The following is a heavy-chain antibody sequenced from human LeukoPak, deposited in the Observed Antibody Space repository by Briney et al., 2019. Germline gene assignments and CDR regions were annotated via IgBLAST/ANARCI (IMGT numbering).Heavy chain of an antibody. D-gene: IGHD6-19*01. V-gene: IGHV1-69*01. J-gene: IGHJ4*02. CDR1: GGTFSSYA. CDR3: ARDERAGSGWYFVY. CDR2: IIPIFGTA. Sequence: SVKVSCKASGGTFSSYAITWVRQAPGQGLEWMGGIIPIFGTANYAQKFQGRVTITADESTSTAYMELSSLRSEDTAVYYCARDERAGSGWYFVYWGQGTLVTVSS.